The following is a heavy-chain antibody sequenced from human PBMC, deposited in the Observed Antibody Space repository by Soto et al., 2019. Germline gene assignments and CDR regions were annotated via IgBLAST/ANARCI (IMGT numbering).Heavy chain of an antibody. CDR2: FIHIFDAA. V-gene: IGHV1-69*01. D-gene: IGHD3-10*01. CDR3: ARKAESYGFDI. Sequence: QVQLVQSGAEVKKPGSSVKVSCKSSGGTFSNYAINWVRQDPGQGLEWMGGFIHIFDAANYAQNFRGRVTITADESTSTAYMELSGLRSDDTAMYYCARKAESYGFDIWGQWTLVTVS. CDR1: GGTFSNYA. J-gene: IGHJ3*02.